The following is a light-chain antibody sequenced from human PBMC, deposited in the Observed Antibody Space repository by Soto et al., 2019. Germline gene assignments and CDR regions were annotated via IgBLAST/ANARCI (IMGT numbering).Light chain of an antibody. CDR3: SPYTSSSTLYV. V-gene: IGLV2-14*01. Sequence: QSALTQPASVSGSPGQSITISCTGTSSDVGDYNYVSWYQQHPGKVPKLMIYDVSNRPSGVSNRFSGSKSGNTASLTISGLQAEDEADYYCSPYTSSSTLYVFGTGTKLTVL. CDR2: DVS. J-gene: IGLJ1*01. CDR1: SSDVGDYNY.